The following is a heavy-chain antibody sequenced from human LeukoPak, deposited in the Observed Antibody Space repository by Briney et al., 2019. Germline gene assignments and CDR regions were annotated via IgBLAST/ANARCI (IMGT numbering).Heavy chain of an antibody. CDR1: GYTFTSYD. V-gene: IGHV1-8*01. CDR2: MNPNSGNT. D-gene: IGHD2-15*01. Sequence: ASVKVSCKASGYTFTSYDINWVRQATGQGLEWMGWMNPNSGNTGYPQKFQGRVTMTRNTSISTAYMELSSLRSEDTAVYYCARDKVDCSGGSCYSRGNWFDPWGQGTLVTASS. J-gene: IGHJ5*02. CDR3: ARDKVDCSGGSCYSRGNWFDP.